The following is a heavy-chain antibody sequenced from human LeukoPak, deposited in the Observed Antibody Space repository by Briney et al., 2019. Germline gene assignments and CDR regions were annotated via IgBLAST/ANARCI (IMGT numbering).Heavy chain of an antibody. J-gene: IGHJ4*02. CDR3: ARQRSFNY. CDR2: IYSGST. D-gene: IGHD5-24*01. V-gene: IGHV4-59*08. Sequence: SETLSLTCTVSRGSISGYYWSWIRQPPGKRLEWMGYIYSGSTNYNPSRNSRVTISVDTAKNQNSPKLSSVTAADTAVYYCARQRSFNYWGQGTLVTVSS. CDR1: RGSISGYY.